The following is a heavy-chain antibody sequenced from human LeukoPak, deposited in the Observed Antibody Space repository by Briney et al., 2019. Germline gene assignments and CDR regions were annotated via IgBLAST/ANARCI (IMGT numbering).Heavy chain of an antibody. CDR2: IYYSGST. V-gene: IGHV4-59*01. CDR3: ARYIEYSSSPFDY. D-gene: IGHD6-6*01. J-gene: IGHJ4*02. Sequence: SETLSLTCTVSGGSISSYYWSWIRQPPGKGLEWIGYIYYSGSTNYNPSLKSRVTISVDTSKNQFSLKLSSVTAADTAVYYCARYIEYSSSPFDYWGQGTLVTVSS. CDR1: GGSISSYY.